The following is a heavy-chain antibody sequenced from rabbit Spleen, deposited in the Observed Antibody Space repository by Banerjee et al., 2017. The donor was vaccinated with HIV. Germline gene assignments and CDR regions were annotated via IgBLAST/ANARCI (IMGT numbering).Heavy chain of an antibody. J-gene: IGHJ4*01. CDR2: IDPLFDNT. Sequence: QEQLVESGGGLVQPGGSLKLSCKASGFDFSAYGVSWVRQAPGKGLEWIGYIDPLFDNTYYANWVNGRFTISRLNAQNTLYLQLNSLTAADTATYFCVREVYHILGLWGPGTLVTVS. CDR3: VREVYHILGL. D-gene: IGHD1-1*01. CDR1: GFDFSAYG. V-gene: IGHV1S47*01.